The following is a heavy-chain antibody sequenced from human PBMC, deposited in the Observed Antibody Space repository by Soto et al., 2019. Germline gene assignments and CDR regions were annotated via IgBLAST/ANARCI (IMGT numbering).Heavy chain of an antibody. CDR3: TGITSVRAMDV. Sequence: LSLTFPISGDSVASNSAAWNWIRQSPSRGLEWLGRTYYRSKWNNDYALSVKSRITINPDTPKNQVSLHLSSVTPEDTAVYYWTGITSVRAMDVWGQGTPVPVSS. CDR1: GDSVASNSAA. V-gene: IGHV6-1*01. D-gene: IGHD3-10*01. J-gene: IGHJ6*02. CDR2: TYYRSKWNN.